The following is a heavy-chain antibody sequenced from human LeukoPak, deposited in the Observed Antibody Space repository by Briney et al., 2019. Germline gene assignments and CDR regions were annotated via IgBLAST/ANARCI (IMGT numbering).Heavy chain of an antibody. CDR3: ARLFPGIAVAGTGDY. CDR2: IYYSGST. CDR1: GGSISSSSYY. Sequence: PSETLSLTCTVSGGSISSSSYYWGWIRQPPGKGLEWIGSIYYSGSTYYNPSLKSRVTISVDTSKNQFSLKLSSVTAADTAGYYCARLFPGIAVAGTGDYWGQGTLVTVSS. J-gene: IGHJ4*02. V-gene: IGHV4-39*01. D-gene: IGHD6-19*01.